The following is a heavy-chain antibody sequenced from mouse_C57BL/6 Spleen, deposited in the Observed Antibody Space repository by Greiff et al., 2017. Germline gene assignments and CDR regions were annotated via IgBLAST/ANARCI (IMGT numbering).Heavy chain of an antibody. D-gene: IGHD1-1*01. CDR3: ARDYYGSSYGDAMDY. V-gene: IGHV1-66*01. J-gene: IGHJ4*01. CDR1: GYSFTSYY. Sequence: QVQLQQSGPELVKPGASVKISCKASGYSFTSYYIHWVKQRPGQGLEWIGWIYPGSGNTKYNEKFKGKATLTADTSSSTAYMQLSSLTSEDSAVYYCARDYYGSSYGDAMDYWGQGTSVTVSS. CDR2: IYPGSGNT.